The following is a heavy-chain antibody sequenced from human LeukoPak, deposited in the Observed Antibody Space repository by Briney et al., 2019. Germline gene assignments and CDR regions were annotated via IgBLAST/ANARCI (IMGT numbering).Heavy chain of an antibody. Sequence: SQTLSLTRAISEDSVSRSQDVWIWIMQSPSRGLEWLGRTYYRSKWYNDYAESVKSRMTINTDTSKNQFSLQLNSVTPEDTAIYYCARESDTGYVNFWGQGTLVTVSS. CDR1: EDSVSRSQDV. J-gene: IGHJ4*02. CDR2: TYYRSKWYN. D-gene: IGHD5-12*01. CDR3: ARESDTGYVNF. V-gene: IGHV6-1*01.